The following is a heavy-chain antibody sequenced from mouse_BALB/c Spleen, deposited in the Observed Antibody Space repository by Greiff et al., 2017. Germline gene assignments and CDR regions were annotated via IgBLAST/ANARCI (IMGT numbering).Heavy chain of an antibody. Sequence: VQLQQSGAELVKPGASVKLSCTASGFNIKDTYMHWVKQRPEQGLEWIGRIDPANGNTKYDPKFQGKATITADTSSNTAYLQLSSLTSEDTAVYYCASDYRYDAWFAYWGQGTLVTVSA. V-gene: IGHV14-3*02. J-gene: IGHJ3*01. D-gene: IGHD2-14*01. CDR3: ASDYRYDAWFAY. CDR1: GFNIKDTY. CDR2: IDPANGNT.